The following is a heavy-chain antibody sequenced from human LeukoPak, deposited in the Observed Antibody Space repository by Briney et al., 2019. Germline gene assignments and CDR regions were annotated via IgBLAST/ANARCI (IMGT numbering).Heavy chain of an antibody. V-gene: IGHV3-23*01. J-gene: IGHJ3*02. Sequence: PGGSLRLSCAASGFTFRSYGMHWVRQAPGKGLEWVSTISGSDSSTYYADSVKGRFTISRDNSKNTLYLQMNSLRAEDTAVYYCAKLIGADRLNGFHIWGQGTMVTVSS. CDR1: GFTFRSYG. CDR3: AKLIGADRLNGFHI. D-gene: IGHD6-13*01. CDR2: ISGSDSST.